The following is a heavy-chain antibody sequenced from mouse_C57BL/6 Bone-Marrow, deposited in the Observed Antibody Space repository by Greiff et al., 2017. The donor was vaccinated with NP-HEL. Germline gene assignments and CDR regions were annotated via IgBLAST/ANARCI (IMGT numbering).Heavy chain of an antibody. Sequence: VQGVESGAELARPGASVKLSCKASGYTFTSYDISWVKQRTGQGLEWIGEIYPRSGNTYYNEKFKGKATLTADKSSSTAYMELRSLTSEDSAVYFCARGIITTVVATVDYWGQGTTLTVSS. V-gene: IGHV1-81*01. CDR1: GYTFTSYD. J-gene: IGHJ2*01. D-gene: IGHD1-1*01. CDR2: IYPRSGNT. CDR3: ARGIITTVVATVDY.